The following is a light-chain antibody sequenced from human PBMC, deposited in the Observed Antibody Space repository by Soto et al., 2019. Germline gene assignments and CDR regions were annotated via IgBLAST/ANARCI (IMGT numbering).Light chain of an antibody. CDR1: SSDVGSYNL. Sequence: QSVLTQPASVSGSPGQSITISCTGTSSDVGSYNLVSWYQHHPGTAPKLMIYEGTKRPSGVSDRFSGSKSGNTASLTISGLQAEDEAVYNCCSYAGSSTVVFGGGTQLTVL. CDR2: EGT. CDR3: CSYAGSSTVV. V-gene: IGLV2-23*01. J-gene: IGLJ2*01.